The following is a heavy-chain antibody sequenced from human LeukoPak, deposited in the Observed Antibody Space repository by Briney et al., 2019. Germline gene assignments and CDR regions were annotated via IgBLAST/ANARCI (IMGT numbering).Heavy chain of an antibody. CDR2: IYYSGST. D-gene: IGHD6-19*01. J-gene: IGHJ4*02. Sequence: PSETLSLTCTVSVGSISSYYWSWIRQPPGKGLEWIGYIYYSGSTNYNPSLKSRVTLSVDTSKNQFSLKLSSVTAADTAVYYCARHRYSSGWYLFDYWGQGTLVTVSS. CDR1: VGSISSYY. CDR3: ARHRYSSGWYLFDY. V-gene: IGHV4-59*01.